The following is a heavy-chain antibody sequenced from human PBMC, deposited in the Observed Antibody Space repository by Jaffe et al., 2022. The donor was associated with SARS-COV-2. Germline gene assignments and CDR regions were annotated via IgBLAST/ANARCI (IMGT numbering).Heavy chain of an antibody. V-gene: IGHV1-8*01. Sequence: QVQLVQSGAEVKKPGASVKVSCKASGYTFTSYDINWVRQATGQGLEWMGWMNPNSGNTGYAQKFQGRVTMTRNTSISTAYMELSSLRSEDTAVYYCARGFVVVPAARWAAYYGMDVWGQGTTVTVSS. D-gene: IGHD2-2*01. CDR2: MNPNSGNT. CDR3: ARGFVVVPAARWAAYYGMDV. J-gene: IGHJ6*02. CDR1: GYTFTSYD.